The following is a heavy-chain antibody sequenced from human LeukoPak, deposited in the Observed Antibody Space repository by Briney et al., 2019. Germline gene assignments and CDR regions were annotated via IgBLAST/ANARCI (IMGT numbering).Heavy chain of an antibody. CDR3: ARDRYTDY. D-gene: IGHD1-1*01. CDR2: IGSSSTYI. CDR1: GFTFNNYN. V-gene: IGHV3-21*01. Sequence: GGSLRLSCAASGFTFNNYNMNWVRQAPGKGLEWVSSIGSSSTYIYYSDSLKGRFTISRDNAKNSLYLQMNSLRAEDTAIYYCARDRYTDYWGQGTLVTVSS. J-gene: IGHJ4*02.